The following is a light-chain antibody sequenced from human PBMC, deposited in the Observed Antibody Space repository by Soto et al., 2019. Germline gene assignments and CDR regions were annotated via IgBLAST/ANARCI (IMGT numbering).Light chain of an antibody. Sequence: SVLTQSRSVSGSPGQSVTISCTGTSSDVGGYNFVSWFQQYPGKAPKLIIYDVTNRPSGVPDRFSGSKSGSTASLTISGLQTDDEADYYCCSYAGGYTHVFGTGTKVTVL. J-gene: IGLJ1*01. CDR3: CSYAGGYTHV. V-gene: IGLV2-11*01. CDR1: SSDVGGYNF. CDR2: DVT.